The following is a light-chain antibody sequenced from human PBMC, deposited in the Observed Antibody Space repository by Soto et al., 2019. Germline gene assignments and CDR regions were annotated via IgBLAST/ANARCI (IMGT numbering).Light chain of an antibody. Sequence: AIQLTQSPSSLSASVGDRVTITCRASQGISSALAWYQQKPGKAPKLLIYDASSLESGVPSRFSGSGSGSEFTLTISSLQPEDFATYYCQQFNSYPRTFGAGTKVDIK. CDR3: QQFNSYPRT. V-gene: IGKV1-13*02. J-gene: IGKJ3*01. CDR2: DAS. CDR1: QGISSA.